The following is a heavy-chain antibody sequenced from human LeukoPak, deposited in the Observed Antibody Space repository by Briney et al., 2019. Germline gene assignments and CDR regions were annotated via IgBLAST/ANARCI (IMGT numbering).Heavy chain of an antibody. CDR2: MNPNSGNT. CDR1: GYTFTSYD. V-gene: IGHV1-8*01. J-gene: IGHJ5*02. Sequence: GASVKVSCKASGYTFTSYDINWVRQATGQGLEWMGWMNPNSGNTGYAQKFQGRVTMTRNTSISTAYMELSSLRSEDTAVYYCARYYYGSGTDYSWFDPWGQGTLVTVSS. CDR3: ARYYYGSGTDYSWFDP. D-gene: IGHD3-10*01.